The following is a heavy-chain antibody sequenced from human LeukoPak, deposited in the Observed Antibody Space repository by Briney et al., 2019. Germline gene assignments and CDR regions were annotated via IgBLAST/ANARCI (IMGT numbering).Heavy chain of an antibody. V-gene: IGHV3-74*01. CDR2: INSDGSST. J-gene: IGHJ4*02. Sequence: PGGSLRLSCAASGFTFSSYWMHWVRQAPGKGLVWVSRINSDGSSTSYADSVKGRFTISRDNAKNTLYLQMNSLRAEDTAVYYCARAGAAAALDYWGQGTLVTVSS. CDR1: GFTFSSYW. D-gene: IGHD6-13*01. CDR3: ARAGAAAALDY.